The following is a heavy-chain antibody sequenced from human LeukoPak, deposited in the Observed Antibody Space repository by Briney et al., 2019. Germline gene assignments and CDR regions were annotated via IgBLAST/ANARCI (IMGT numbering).Heavy chain of an antibody. D-gene: IGHD3-22*01. Sequence: TGGSLRLSCTASKFTFSNYGMQWVRQAPGKGLEWVAVVSSDGGTKYYADSVKGRFTISRDNSKNTLYLQMNSLRAEDTAVYYCARDHDSSGYYYGSGGYWGQGTLVTVSS. V-gene: IGHV3-30*03. CDR2: VSSDGGTK. CDR3: ARDHDSSGYYYGSGGY. J-gene: IGHJ4*02. CDR1: KFTFSNYG.